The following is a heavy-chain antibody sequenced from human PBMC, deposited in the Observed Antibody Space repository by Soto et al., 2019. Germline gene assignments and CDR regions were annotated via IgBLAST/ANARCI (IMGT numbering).Heavy chain of an antibody. Sequence: GGSLRLSCAASGFTFSSYSMNWVRQAPGKGLEWVSYISSSSSTIYYADSVKGRFTISRDNAKNSLYLQMNSLRDEDTAVYYCARSGDIVVVVAATERGDAFDIWGQGTMVTVSS. V-gene: IGHV3-48*02. CDR1: GFTFSSYS. D-gene: IGHD2-15*01. CDR3: ARSGDIVVVVAATERGDAFDI. CDR2: ISSSSSTI. J-gene: IGHJ3*02.